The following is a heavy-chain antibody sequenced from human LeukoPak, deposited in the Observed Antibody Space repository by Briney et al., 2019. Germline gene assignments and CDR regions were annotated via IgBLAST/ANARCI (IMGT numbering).Heavy chain of an antibody. D-gene: IGHD2-8*01. CDR1: GFTFNTFW. Sequence: GGPLRLSCEASGFTFNTFWMTWVRQAPGKGLEGVANIKQGGGEKHYVDSVRGRFNISRDNTKNFVYLQMDSLRTEDTAVYYCARHILYLLDPWGQGTLVTVSS. CDR2: IKQGGGEK. V-gene: IGHV3-7*01. CDR3: ARHILYLLDP. J-gene: IGHJ5*02.